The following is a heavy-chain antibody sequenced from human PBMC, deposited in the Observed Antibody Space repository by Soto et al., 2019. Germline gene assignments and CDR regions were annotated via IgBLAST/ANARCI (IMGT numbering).Heavy chain of an antibody. Sequence: SETLSLTCAVYGGSFTTYYWSWIRQSPGKGLEWIGEINNIGSTNYNPSLKSRVTISVDTSKNQFSLKLNSVTAADTAVYYCARGRSTTVTRRLFVYWGRGTLVTVSS. CDR2: INNIGST. J-gene: IGHJ4*02. V-gene: IGHV4-34*01. D-gene: IGHD4-4*01. CDR1: GGSFTTYY. CDR3: ARGRSTTVTRRLFVY.